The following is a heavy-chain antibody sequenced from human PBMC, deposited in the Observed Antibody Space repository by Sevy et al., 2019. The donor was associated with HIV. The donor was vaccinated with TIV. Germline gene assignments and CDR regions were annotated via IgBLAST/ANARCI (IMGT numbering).Heavy chain of an antibody. CDR3: ARVGPYSSSWYFHYYYYMDV. V-gene: IGHV4-34*01. J-gene: IGHJ6*03. D-gene: IGHD6-13*01. Sequence: SETLSLTCAVYGGSFSGYYWSWIRQPPGKGLEWIGEINHSGSTNYNPSLKSRVTISVDTSKNQFSLKLSSVTAADTAVYYCARVGPYSSSWYFHYYYYMDVWGKGTTVTVSS. CDR1: GGSFSGYY. CDR2: INHSGST.